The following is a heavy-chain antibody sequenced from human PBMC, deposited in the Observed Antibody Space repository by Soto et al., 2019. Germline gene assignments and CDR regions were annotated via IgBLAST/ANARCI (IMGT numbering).Heavy chain of an antibody. Sequence: QVQLHQSGPGLVKPSQTLSLTCSVSGGSISSGGYYWGWIRQHPGKGLEWIGYIYYSGSTYYNPAIKTRVTRSLHTSKNQCSLKLSSVTAAATAVYYWARSVTPWGQGTLVTVSS. V-gene: IGHV4-31*03. D-gene: IGHD3-10*01. CDR2: IYYSGST. CDR3: ARSVTP. CDR1: GGSISSGGYY. J-gene: IGHJ5*02.